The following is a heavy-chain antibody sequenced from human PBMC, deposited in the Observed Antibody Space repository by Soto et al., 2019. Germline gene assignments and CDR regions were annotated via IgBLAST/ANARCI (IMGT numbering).Heavy chain of an antibody. CDR1: GFTFSSYA. V-gene: IGHV3-23*01. D-gene: IGHD3-3*01. J-gene: IGHJ6*02. Sequence: GGSLRLSCAASGFTFSSYAMSWVRQAPGKGLGWVSTISGSGGGTYYADSVKGRFTISRNNSKNTLYLQVNSLRAEDTAVYYCAKNYDFWSGYYTDYYYYGMDVWGQGTTVTVSS. CDR2: ISGSGGGT. CDR3: AKNYDFWSGYYTDYYYYGMDV.